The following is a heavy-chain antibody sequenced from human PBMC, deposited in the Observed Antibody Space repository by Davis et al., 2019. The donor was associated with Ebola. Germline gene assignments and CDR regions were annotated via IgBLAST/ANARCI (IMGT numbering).Heavy chain of an antibody. D-gene: IGHD6-19*01. CDR2: ISSSSSTI. CDR3: ARDPVAVAGTLYYGMDV. V-gene: IGHV3-48*02. CDR1: GFTFSSYS. J-gene: IGHJ6*04. Sequence: GSLRLSCAASGFTFSSYSMNWVRQAPGKGLEWVSSISSSSSTIYYADSVKGRFTISRDNAKNSLYLQMNSLRDEDTAVYYCARDPVAVAGTLYYGMDVWGKGTTVTVSS.